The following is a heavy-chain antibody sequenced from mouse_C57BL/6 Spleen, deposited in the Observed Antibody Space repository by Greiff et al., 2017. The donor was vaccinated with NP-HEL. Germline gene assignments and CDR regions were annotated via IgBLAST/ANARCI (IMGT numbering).Heavy chain of an antibody. V-gene: IGHV3-6*01. CDR2: ITYDGSN. CDR1: GYSITSGYY. D-gene: IGHD4-1*01. Sequence: EVKLMESGPGLVKPSQSLNFTCSVTGYSITSGYYWNWIRQFPGKKLEWMGYITYDGSNNYNPSLKNRISITRDTSKNQFFLKLNSVTTEDTATYYCARESGTGAYWGQGTLVTVSA. J-gene: IGHJ3*01. CDR3: ARESGTGAY.